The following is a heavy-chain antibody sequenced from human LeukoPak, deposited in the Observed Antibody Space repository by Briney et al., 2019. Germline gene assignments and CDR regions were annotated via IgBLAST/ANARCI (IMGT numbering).Heavy chain of an antibody. V-gene: IGHV1-24*01. D-gene: IGHD2-8*01. J-gene: IGHJ4*02. Sequence: GASVKVSCKVSGYTLTELSMHWVRQAPGKGLEWMGGFDPEDGETIYAQKFQGRVTMTEDTSTDTAHMELSSLRSEDTAVYYCATDIVLMVYARQPGWGQGTLVTVSS. CDR1: GYTLTELS. CDR3: ATDIVLMVYARQPG. CDR2: FDPEDGET.